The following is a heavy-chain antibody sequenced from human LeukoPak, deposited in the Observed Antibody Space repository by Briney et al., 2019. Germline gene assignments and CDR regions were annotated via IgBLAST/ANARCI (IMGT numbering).Heavy chain of an antibody. CDR2: VSYDGSNK. V-gene: IGHV3-30*18. CDR1: GFSFSNYG. D-gene: IGHD4/OR15-4a*01. J-gene: IGHJ3*02. CDR3: AKDAQGANDLDDALHM. Sequence: GGSLRLSCAASGFSFSNYGMHWVRQAPGKGLEWAAVVSYDGSNKYYAASVRGRFTISINNSKKTLYLQMSRLRGEETRVYFCAKDAQGANDLDDALHMGGEGTMVTVPS.